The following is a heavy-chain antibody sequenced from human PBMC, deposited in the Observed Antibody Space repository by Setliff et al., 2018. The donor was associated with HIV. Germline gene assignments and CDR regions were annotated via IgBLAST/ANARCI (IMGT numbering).Heavy chain of an antibody. V-gene: IGHV1-3*01. CDR3: ARDGWERGNDY. J-gene: IGHJ4*02. D-gene: IGHD1-26*01. Sequence: ASVKVSCKASGYSFSNYGIHWVRQAPGQKLEWMGWINPGRGNTKYSQKFQGRFSITRDTSASIVYMELSGLRSEDTALFYCARDGWERGNDYWGQGTLVTVSS. CDR1: GYSFSNYG. CDR2: INPGRGNT.